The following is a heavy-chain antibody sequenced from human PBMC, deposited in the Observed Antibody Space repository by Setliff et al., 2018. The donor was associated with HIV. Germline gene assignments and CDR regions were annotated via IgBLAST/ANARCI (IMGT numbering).Heavy chain of an antibody. CDR3: GGNGYYSIDD. Sequence: PSETLSLTCAVSGGSISSNWWSWVRQSPGKGLEWIGEIYHSGSTHYNPSLQSRVTISVDKSKSQFSLKLNSVTAADTAVYYCGGNGYYSIDDWGQGTLVTVS. J-gene: IGHJ4*02. V-gene: IGHV4-4*02. CDR1: GGSISSNW. D-gene: IGHD3-22*01. CDR2: IYHSGST.